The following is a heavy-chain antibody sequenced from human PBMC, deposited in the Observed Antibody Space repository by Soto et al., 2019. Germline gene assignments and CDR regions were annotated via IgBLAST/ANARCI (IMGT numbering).Heavy chain of an antibody. V-gene: IGHV1-69*12. CDR3: ASWLKGPDSGNYYYGMDV. J-gene: IGHJ6*02. CDR2: IMPIFRAP. CDR1: GGAFSDYA. Sequence: QVQLVQSGAEVKKPGSSVKVSCKASGGAFSDYAFSWVRQAPGQGLEWLGGIMPIFRAPDYAQKFQGRVTITADEFTRTAYMEMNSLRSEDTAVYYCASWLKGPDSGNYYYGMDVWGQGTPVTVS. D-gene: IGHD3-22*01.